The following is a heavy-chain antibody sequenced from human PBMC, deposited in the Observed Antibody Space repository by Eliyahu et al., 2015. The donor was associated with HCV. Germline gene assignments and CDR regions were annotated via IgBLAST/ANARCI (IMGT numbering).Heavy chain of an antibody. Sequence: EVQLVQSGAEVKKPGESLKISCKGSGXSFTSYWIGWVRQMPGKGLEWMGIIYPGDSDTRYSPSFQGQVTISADKSISTAYLQWSSLKASDTAMYYCARSITMIVATDAFDIWGQGTMVTVSS. D-gene: IGHD3-22*01. CDR2: IYPGDSDT. V-gene: IGHV5-51*01. J-gene: IGHJ3*02. CDR3: ARSITMIVATDAFDI. CDR1: GXSFTSYW.